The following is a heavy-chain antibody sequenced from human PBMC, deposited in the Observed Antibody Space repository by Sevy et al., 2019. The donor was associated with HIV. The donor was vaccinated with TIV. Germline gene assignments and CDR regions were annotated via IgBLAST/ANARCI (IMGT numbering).Heavy chain of an antibody. D-gene: IGHD5-12*01. CDR2: IYTSGST. CDR1: GGSISSGNYY. V-gene: IGHV4-61*02. J-gene: IGHJ4*02. CDR3: AREGERRHTLKRWLQLFDY. Sequence: SETLSLTCTVSGGSISSGNYYWSWIRQPAGKGLEWIGRIYTSGSTNYNPSLKRRVTMSVDTSKNQFSLKLSSVTAADTAVYYCAREGERRHTLKRWLQLFDYWGQGTLVTVSS.